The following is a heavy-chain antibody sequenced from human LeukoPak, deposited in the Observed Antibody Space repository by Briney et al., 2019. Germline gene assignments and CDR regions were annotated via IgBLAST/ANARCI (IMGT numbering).Heavy chain of an antibody. V-gene: IGHV3-21*01. D-gene: IGHD2-15*01. CDR2: ISSSSSYI. Sequence: GGSLRLSCAASGFTFSSYTMNWVRQASGKGLEWVSSISSSSSYIYYADSVKGRFTISRDNAKNSLYLQMNSLRAEDTAVYYCARMYCSGGSCYHPDRVDYWGQGTLVTVSS. CDR3: ARMYCSGGSCYHPDRVDY. J-gene: IGHJ4*02. CDR1: GFTFSSYT.